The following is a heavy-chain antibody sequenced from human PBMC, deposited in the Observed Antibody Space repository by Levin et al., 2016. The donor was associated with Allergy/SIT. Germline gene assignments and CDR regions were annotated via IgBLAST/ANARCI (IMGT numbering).Heavy chain of an antibody. J-gene: IGHJ6*02. CDR3: AKDSVFRGYGIFDYYYGMDV. Sequence: GESLKISCAASGFTFDDYAMHWVRQAPGKGLEWVSLISGDGGSTYYADSVKGRFTISRDNSKNSLYLQMNSLRTEDTALYYCAKDSVFRGYGIFDYYYGMDVWGQGTTVTVSS. CDR1: GFTFDDYA. V-gene: IGHV3-43*02. D-gene: IGHD2-15*01. CDR2: ISGDGGST.